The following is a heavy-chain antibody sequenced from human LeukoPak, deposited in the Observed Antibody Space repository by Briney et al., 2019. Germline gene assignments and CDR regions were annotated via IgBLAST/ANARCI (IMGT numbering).Heavy chain of an antibody. CDR1: GFTFSSYA. CDR2: ISSSGSTI. D-gene: IGHD3-9*01. Sequence: GGSLRLSCAASGFTFSSYAMSWVRQAPGKGLEWVSYISSSGSTIYYADSVKGRFTISRDNAKNSLYLQMNSLRAEDTAVYYCARGSRVLRYFDWSYDYWGQGTLVTVSS. V-gene: IGHV3-48*03. CDR3: ARGSRVLRYFDWSYDY. J-gene: IGHJ4*02.